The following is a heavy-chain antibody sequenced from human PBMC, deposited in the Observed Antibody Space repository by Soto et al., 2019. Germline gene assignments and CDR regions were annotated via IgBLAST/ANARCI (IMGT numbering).Heavy chain of an antibody. CDR3: ARDRRWLKEPTGGTDV. Sequence: PGGSLRLSCAASGFTFSSYPMNWVRQAPGKGLEWVSSISGSSSYIYYADSVKGRFTISRDNAKNTLYLQMNSLRAEDTAVYYCARDRRWLKEPTGGTDVWGQGTTVTVSS. CDR2: ISGSSSYI. D-gene: IGHD5-12*01. V-gene: IGHV3-21*01. CDR1: GFTFSSYP. J-gene: IGHJ6*02.